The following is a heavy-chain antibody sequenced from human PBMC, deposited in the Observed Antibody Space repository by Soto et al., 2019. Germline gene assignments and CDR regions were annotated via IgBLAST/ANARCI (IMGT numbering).Heavy chain of an antibody. Sequence: SLRLSCAASGFTFSSYAMSWVRQAPGKGLEWVSAISGSGGSTYYADSVKGRFTISRDNSKNTLYLQMNSLRAEDTAVYYCAKRRRGGGFVVEPALPAYWGQGTLVTVSS. V-gene: IGHV3-23*01. D-gene: IGHD2-2*01. CDR1: GFTFSSYA. J-gene: IGHJ4*02. CDR2: ISGSGGST. CDR3: AKRRRGGGFVVEPALPAY.